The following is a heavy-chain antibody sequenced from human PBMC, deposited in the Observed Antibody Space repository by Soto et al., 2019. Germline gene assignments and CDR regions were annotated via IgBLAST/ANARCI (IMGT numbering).Heavy chain of an antibody. D-gene: IGHD6-13*01. V-gene: IGHV1-18*01. CDR3: ARTGYSSSWYGLDP. Sequence: GASVKVSCKASGYTFTSYGISWVRQAPGQGLKRIGWISAYNGNTNYAQKLQGRVTMTTDTSTSTAYMELRSLRSDDTAVYYCARTGYSSSWYGLDPWGQGTLVTVSS. CDR2: ISAYNGNT. J-gene: IGHJ5*02. CDR1: GYTFTSYG.